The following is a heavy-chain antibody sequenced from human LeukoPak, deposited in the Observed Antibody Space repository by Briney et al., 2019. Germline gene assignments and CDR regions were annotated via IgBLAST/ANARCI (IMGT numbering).Heavy chain of an antibody. CDR3: ARVGYYDFWSGYYHPDY. D-gene: IGHD3-3*01. V-gene: IGHV3-30*04. CDR1: GFTFSSYA. J-gene: IGHJ4*02. CDR2: ISYDGSNK. Sequence: GGSLRLSCAASGFTFSSYAMHWVRQAPGKGLEWVAVISYDGSNKYYADSVKGRFTISRDNSKNTLYLQMNSLRAEDTAVYYCARVGYYDFWSGYYHPDYWGQGTLVTVSS.